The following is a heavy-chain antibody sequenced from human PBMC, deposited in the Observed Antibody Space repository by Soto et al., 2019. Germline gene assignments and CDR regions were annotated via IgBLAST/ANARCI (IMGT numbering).Heavy chain of an antibody. D-gene: IGHD1-26*01. CDR2: IWYDGSNK. Sequence: QVQLVESGGGVVQPGRSLRLSCAASGFIFSTYGMHWVRQAPGKGLEWVAVIWYDGSNKYYADSVRGRFTISRDNSKNPLFLQLNSLRAEDTAVYYCARAVGPFDYWGQGTLVTVSS. CDR3: ARAVGPFDY. V-gene: IGHV3-33*01. CDR1: GFIFSTYG. J-gene: IGHJ4*02.